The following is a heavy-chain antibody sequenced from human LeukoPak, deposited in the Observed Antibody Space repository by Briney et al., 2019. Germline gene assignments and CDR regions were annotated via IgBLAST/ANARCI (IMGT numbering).Heavy chain of an antibody. CDR1: GAIIKREGFN. Sequence: PSETLSLTCSVSGAIIKREGFNWDWIRQPPGKGLEYIGSIFYNGNTYYNPSLESRVTISVDTSKNQFSLHMFYVTAADTPVYYCTRRPKEPGFWSGYVDSWGQGTLVTVSS. CDR2: IFYNGNT. CDR3: TRRPKEPGFWSGYVDS. D-gene: IGHD3-3*01. J-gene: IGHJ4*02. V-gene: IGHV4-39*01.